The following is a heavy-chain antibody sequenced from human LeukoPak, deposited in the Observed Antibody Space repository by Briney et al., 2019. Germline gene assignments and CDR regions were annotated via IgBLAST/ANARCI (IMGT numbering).Heavy chain of an antibody. D-gene: IGHD3-3*01. V-gene: IGHV3-30*02. CDR2: IRYDGSNK. CDR1: GFTFSSYG. CDR3: ANLGGVYFDY. Sequence: GGSLRLSCAASGFTFSSYGMHWVRQAPGKGREWVAFIRYDGSNKYYADSVTGRFTISRDNSKNTLYLQMNSLRAEDTAVYYCANLGGVYFDYWGQGTLVTVSS. J-gene: IGHJ4*02.